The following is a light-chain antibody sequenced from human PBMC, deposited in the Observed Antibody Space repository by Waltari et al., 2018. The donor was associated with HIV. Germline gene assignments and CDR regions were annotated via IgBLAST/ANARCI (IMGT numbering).Light chain of an antibody. CDR3: QQYANWPIT. Sequence: EVVMTQSPATMSVSPGDRVTPSCKTSHSISTHVAWHQQRPGQAPQLLIYDASTRAPDIPTRFSGSGSGTQFSLTITDMKSDDFAVYYCQQYANWPITFGRGTRL. V-gene: IGKV3D-15*01. CDR2: DAS. J-gene: IGKJ5*01. CDR1: HSISTH.